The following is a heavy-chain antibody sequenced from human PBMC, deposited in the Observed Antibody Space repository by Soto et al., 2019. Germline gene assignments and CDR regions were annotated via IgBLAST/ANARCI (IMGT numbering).Heavy chain of an antibody. D-gene: IGHD5-18*01. Sequence: QVQLVESGGGVVQPGRSLRLSCAASGFTFSSYGMHWVRQAPGKGLERVAVISYDGSNKYYADSVKGRFTISRDNSKNTLYLQMNSLRAEDTAVYYCAKPGGLIQLWSYLDYWGQGTLVTVSS. J-gene: IGHJ4*02. CDR3: AKPGGLIQLWSYLDY. V-gene: IGHV3-30*18. CDR1: GFTFSSYG. CDR2: ISYDGSNK.